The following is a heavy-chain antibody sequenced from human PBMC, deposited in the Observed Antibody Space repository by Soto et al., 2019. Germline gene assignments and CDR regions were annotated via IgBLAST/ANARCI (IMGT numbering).Heavy chain of an antibody. CDR1: GCAISTYY. V-gene: IGHV4-4*07. D-gene: IGHD3-3*01. J-gene: IGHJ5*02. CDR2: IYSSGST. CDR3: ARGQRFSDWFDP. Sequence: PSETLSLTCTFSGCAISTYYWTWIRQTAGKGLEWIGRIYSSGSTKYNPALQSRVTMSLDTSNNQFSLRLTSVTAADTAVYYCARGQRFSDWFDPWGQGTLVTVSS.